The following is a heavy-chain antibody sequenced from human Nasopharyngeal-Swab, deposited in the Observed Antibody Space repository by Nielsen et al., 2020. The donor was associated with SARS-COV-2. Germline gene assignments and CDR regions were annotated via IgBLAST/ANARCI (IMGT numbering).Heavy chain of an antibody. V-gene: IGHV3-33*01. CDR1: GFTFSSYG. CDR3: ARERRSMGMDV. J-gene: IGHJ6*02. D-gene: IGHD6-6*01. Sequence: GESLKISCAASGFTFSSYGMHWVRQAPGKGLEWVAVIWYDGSNKYYADSVKGRFTISRDNSKNTLYLQMNSLRAEDTAVYYCARERRSMGMDVWGQGTTVTVPS. CDR2: IWYDGSNK.